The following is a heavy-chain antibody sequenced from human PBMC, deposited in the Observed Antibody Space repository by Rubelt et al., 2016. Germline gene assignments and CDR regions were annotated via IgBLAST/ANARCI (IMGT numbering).Heavy chain of an antibody. Sequence: VQLVESGGGLVQSGGSLRLSCAASGFTVSSNYMSWVRQAPGKGLEWVQAISFDGRNKYFADSVKGRLTISRDNSKNTVYLQMNSLRAEDTAVYYCAKEVYYYDSINFDYWGQGTLVTVSS. D-gene: IGHD3-22*01. CDR2: ISFDGRNK. CDR1: GFTVSSNY. V-gene: IGHV3-30*18. J-gene: IGHJ4*02. CDR3: AKEVYYYDSINFDY.